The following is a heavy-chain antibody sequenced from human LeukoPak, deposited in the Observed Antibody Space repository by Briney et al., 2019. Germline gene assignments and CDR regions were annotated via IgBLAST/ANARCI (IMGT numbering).Heavy chain of an antibody. CDR2: INPNSDGT. Sequence: ASVKVSCKASGYPFIDYYIHWVRQAPGQGLEWMGWINPNSDGTNYAQKFQGRVTMTRDTSISTAYMELNRLTSDDTAVYYCAKDLGLAAAWGPFDYWGQGTLVTVSS. CDR3: AKDLGLAAAWGPFDY. V-gene: IGHV1-2*02. CDR1: GYPFIDYY. J-gene: IGHJ4*02. D-gene: IGHD6-13*01.